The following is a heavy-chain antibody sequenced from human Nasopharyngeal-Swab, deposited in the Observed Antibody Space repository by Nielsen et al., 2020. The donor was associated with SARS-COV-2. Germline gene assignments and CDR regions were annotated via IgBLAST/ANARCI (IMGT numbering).Heavy chain of an antibody. J-gene: IGHJ6*02. V-gene: IGHV3-48*04. D-gene: IGHD3-3*01. Sequence: GESLKISCAASGFTFSSYSMNWVRQAPGKGLEWASYISSSSSTIYYADSVKGRFTISRDNAKNSLYLQMNSLRAEDTAVYYCARDGLDYDFWSAYFMDVWGQGTTVTVSS. CDR2: ISSSSSTI. CDR1: GFTFSSYS. CDR3: ARDGLDYDFWSAYFMDV.